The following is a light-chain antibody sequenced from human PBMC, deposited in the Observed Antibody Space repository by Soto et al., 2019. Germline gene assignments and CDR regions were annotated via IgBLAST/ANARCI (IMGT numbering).Light chain of an antibody. V-gene: IGKV1-17*01. Sequence: DIQVTQSPSSLSASVGDRVTITCRASQDIGNDLGWYQQEPGKAPRRLIYSASNVQSGVPSRFSGSRSGTEFTLTISSLQPEDFVTYHWLQHKTFPLTFGQGTKVEIK. CDR1: QDIGND. J-gene: IGKJ1*01. CDR3: LQHKTFPLT. CDR2: SAS.